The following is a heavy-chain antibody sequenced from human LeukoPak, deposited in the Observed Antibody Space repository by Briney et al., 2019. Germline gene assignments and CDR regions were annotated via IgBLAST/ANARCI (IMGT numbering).Heavy chain of an antibody. CDR2: INTDSSST. CDR1: GFTFTNYW. D-gene: IGHD6-19*01. Sequence: GGSLRLSCAASGFTFTNYWVHWVRQGAGKGLVWVSRINTDSSSTTYADSVKGRFTISRDNSKNTLYLQMNSLRAEDTAVYYCASSAGALIDCWGQGTLVIVSS. V-gene: IGHV3-74*03. CDR3: ASSAGALIDC. J-gene: IGHJ4*02.